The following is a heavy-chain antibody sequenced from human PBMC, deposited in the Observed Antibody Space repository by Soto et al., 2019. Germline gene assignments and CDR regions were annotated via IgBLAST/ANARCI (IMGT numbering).Heavy chain of an antibody. Sequence: PGGSLRLSCAASGFTFSSYAMSWVRQAPGKGLEWVSAISGSGGSTYYADSVKGRFTISRDNSKDTLYLQMNSLRAEDTAVYYCAKGSTYIWFGTFDPWGQGTLVTVSS. CDR1: GFTFSSYA. CDR3: AKGSTYIWFGTFDP. CDR2: ISGSGGST. V-gene: IGHV3-23*01. J-gene: IGHJ5*02. D-gene: IGHD3-10*01.